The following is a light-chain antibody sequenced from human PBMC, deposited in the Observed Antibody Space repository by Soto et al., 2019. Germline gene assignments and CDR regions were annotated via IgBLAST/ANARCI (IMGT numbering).Light chain of an antibody. CDR2: GAS. CDR1: QSVSSN. J-gene: IGKJ1*01. CDR3: QQNNNWPPWT. V-gene: IGKV3-15*01. Sequence: EIVMTQSPATLSVSPGERATLSCRASQSVSSNLAWYQQKPGQAPRLLIYGASTRTTGIPARYSGSGSGTESTLTIISLQSKDFAVYYCQQNNNWPPWTFGQGTKVEIK.